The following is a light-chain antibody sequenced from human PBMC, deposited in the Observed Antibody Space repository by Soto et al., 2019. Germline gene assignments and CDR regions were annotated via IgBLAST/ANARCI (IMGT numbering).Light chain of an antibody. J-gene: IGKJ1*01. CDR1: ESVSTN. CDR2: GAS. V-gene: IGKV3-15*01. CDR3: KQYSIWRT. Sequence: EIEMTQSPATLSLAPGERVTLACRASESVSTNLAWYQQKACQAPRLLIYGASTRATGIQASFSGSGSGTEFTLTIRGLQSEDFAVYYCKQYSIWRTCGQGTKVDIK.